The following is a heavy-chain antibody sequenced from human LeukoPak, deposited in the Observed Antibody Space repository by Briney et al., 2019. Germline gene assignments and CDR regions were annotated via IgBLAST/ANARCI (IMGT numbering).Heavy chain of an antibody. CDR3: ARLGRYCSGGSCYWWFDP. D-gene: IGHD2-15*01. V-gene: IGHV4-59*08. CDR2: IYYSGST. CDR1: GGSIRSYY. Sequence: PSETLSLTCTVSGGSIRSYYWSWIRQPPGKGLEWIGYIYYSGSTNYNPSLKSRVTISVDTSKNQFSLKLSSVTAADTAVYYCARLGRYCSGGSCYWWFDPWGQGTLVTVSS. J-gene: IGHJ5*02.